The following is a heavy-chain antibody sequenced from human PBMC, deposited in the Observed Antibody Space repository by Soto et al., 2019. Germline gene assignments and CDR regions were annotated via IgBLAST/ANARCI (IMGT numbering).Heavy chain of an antibody. CDR1: GFTFSSYA. CDR3: ANEYEYSSGWERIDY. J-gene: IGHJ4*02. CDR2: ISGSGGST. D-gene: IGHD6-19*01. Sequence: EVQLLESGGGLVQPGGSLRLSCAASGFTFSSYAMSWVRQAPGKGLEWVSAISGSGGSTYYADSVKGRFTISRDNSKYTLYMQMNSLRAEDTAVYYCANEYEYSSGWERIDYWGQGTLVNVSS. V-gene: IGHV3-23*01.